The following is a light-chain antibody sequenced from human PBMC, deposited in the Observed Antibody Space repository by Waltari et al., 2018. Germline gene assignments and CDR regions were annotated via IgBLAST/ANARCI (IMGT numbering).Light chain of an antibody. CDR2: AAS. V-gene: IGKV1-12*02. CDR1: QCISSW. Sequence: DIQMTQSPSSVSASVGDRVTSTWRASQCISSWLAWYQQKPGKAPKLLIYAASSLQSGVPSRFSGSGSGTHFTLTISSLQPEDFATYYCQQANTNTFPPTFGQGTKVEIK. CDR3: QQANTNTFPPT. J-gene: IGKJ1*01.